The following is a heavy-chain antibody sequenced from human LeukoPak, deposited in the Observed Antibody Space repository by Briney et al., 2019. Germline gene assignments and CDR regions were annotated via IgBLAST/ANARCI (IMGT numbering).Heavy chain of an antibody. CDR2: ISSSSSYI. J-gene: IGHJ4*02. CDR3: ATFRGTAATAFYFDY. D-gene: IGHD3-16*01. Sequence: PGGSLRLSCAASGFTFSSYAMSWVRQAPGKGLEWVSSISSSSSYIDYANSVKGRFTISRDNAKNSLYLQMHSLRAEDTAVYYCATFRGTAATAFYFDYWGQGTLVTVSS. CDR1: GFTFSSYA. V-gene: IGHV3-21*01.